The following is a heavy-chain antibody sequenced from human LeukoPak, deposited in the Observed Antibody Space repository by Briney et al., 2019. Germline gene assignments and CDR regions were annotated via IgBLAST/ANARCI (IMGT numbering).Heavy chain of an antibody. V-gene: IGHV1-46*01. D-gene: IGHD5-18*01. Sequence: ASVSVSCKTFGYTFTHYYIHWVRQAPGRGLEWMGRINPGDGSTVYAQKFLGRVTMARDTSTTTVYMELSSLGSDDTAIYFCARTPYTSGLLFYFDNWGQGTPVTVSS. CDR2: INPGDGST. J-gene: IGHJ4*02. CDR1: GYTFTHYY. CDR3: ARTPYTSGLLFYFDN.